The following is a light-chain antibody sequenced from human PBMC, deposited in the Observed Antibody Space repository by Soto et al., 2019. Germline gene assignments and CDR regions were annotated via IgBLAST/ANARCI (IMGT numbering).Light chain of an antibody. CDR1: QAIRND. V-gene: IGKV1-17*01. CDR3: LQQNSYPLT. Sequence: DIQMTQFPSSLSATVGDRVNITCRASQAIRNDLGWYQQKPGQAPKRLIQAASTLQSGVPSRFSGSGSGTQVALTISSLQPEDFATYYCLQQNSYPLTFGGGTKVEFK. CDR2: AAS. J-gene: IGKJ4*01.